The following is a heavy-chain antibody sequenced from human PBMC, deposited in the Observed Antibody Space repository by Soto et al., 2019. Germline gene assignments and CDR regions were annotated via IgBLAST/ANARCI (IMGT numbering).Heavy chain of an antibody. D-gene: IGHD5-12*01. J-gene: IGHJ4*02. CDR3: AREGAITTYFDY. Sequence: QVQLVESGGGVVQPGRSLRLSCAASGFTFSSYAMHWVRQAPGKGLECVAVISYDGSNKYYADSVKGRFTISRDNSNNPLYLQMNSLRAEDTAVYYCAREGAITTYFDYWGQGTLVTVSS. V-gene: IGHV3-30-3*01. CDR1: GFTFSSYA. CDR2: ISYDGSNK.